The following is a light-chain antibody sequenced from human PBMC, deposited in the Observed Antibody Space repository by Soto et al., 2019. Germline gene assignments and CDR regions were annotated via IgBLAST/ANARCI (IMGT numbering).Light chain of an antibody. CDR3: QQYVGSLCT. Sequence: EIVLTQSPGTLSSSPGERATLSCTASQSASSSYLAWYQQRPGQATRLLIYGASIRATGIPSRFSGSGSGTDFTLTISRLEPEDVAVYYCQQYVGSLCTFGGGTKVEVK. V-gene: IGKV3-20*01. CDR1: QSASSSY. J-gene: IGKJ4*02. CDR2: GAS.